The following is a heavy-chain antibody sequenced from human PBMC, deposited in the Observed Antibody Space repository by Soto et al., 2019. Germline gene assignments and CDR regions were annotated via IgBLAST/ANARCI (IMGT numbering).Heavy chain of an antibody. Sequence: ASVKVSCKASGYTFTSYNINWVRRAPGQGLEWVAGSNSNSGNSDHAQKFQGRLTVTRETSISKAYMELSSLRSDDTAVYYCVLLGVFDQWGQG. CDR2: SNSNSGNS. CDR1: GYTFTSYN. V-gene: IGHV1-8*01. CDR3: VLLGVFDQ. D-gene: IGHD3-3*01. J-gene: IGHJ4*02.